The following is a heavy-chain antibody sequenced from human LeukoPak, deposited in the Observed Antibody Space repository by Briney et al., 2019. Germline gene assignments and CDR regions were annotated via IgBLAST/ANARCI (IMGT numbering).Heavy chain of an antibody. V-gene: IGHV1-2*02. D-gene: IGHD1-7*01. CDR3: ACSSGTGTTRSYYYYMDV. Sequence: ASVKVSCKASGYTFTGYYFHWVRQPLGQGFKWLGWINLNTGGTNYAQKFQGRVTMTWDTSITTAYMELRGLRSDDTAVYYCACSSGTGTTRSYYYYMDVWAKGPRSPSP. J-gene: IGHJ6*03. CDR1: GYTFTGYY. CDR2: INLNTGGT.